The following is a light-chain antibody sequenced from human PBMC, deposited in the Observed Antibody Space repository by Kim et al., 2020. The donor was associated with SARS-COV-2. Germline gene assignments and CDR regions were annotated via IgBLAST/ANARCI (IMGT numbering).Light chain of an antibody. CDR1: QTVYKRD. J-gene: IGKJ2*01. Sequence: SAGERAPPPCRASQTVYKRDLAGYKRRTDHTPLCLLYQTANRATGIPDRFSGSASGTDFTLTISRLESEDLAVYYCEQYGSLPHYTFGQGTKLEIK. V-gene: IGKV3-20*01. CDR3: EQYGSLPHYT. CDR2: QTA.